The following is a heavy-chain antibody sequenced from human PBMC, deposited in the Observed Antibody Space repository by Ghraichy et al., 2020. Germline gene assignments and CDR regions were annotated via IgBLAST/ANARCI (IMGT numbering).Heavy chain of an antibody. J-gene: IGHJ6*02. CDR3: ASGVVHYDFWSGYFRLYYGMDV. V-gene: IGHV4-59*01. CDR2: IYYSGST. CDR1: GGSISSYY. Sequence: SETLSLTCTVSGGSISSYYWSWIRQPPGKGLEWIGYIYYSGSTNYNPSLKSRVTISVDTSKNQFSLKLSSVTAADTAVYYCASGVVHYDFWSGYFRLYYGMDVWGQGTTVTVSS. D-gene: IGHD3-3*01.